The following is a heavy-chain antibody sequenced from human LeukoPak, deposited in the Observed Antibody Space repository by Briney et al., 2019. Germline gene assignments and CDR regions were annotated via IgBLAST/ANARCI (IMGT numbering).Heavy chain of an antibody. J-gene: IGHJ6*02. CDR2: ISGSGDRT. CDR3: GKRELWHGSGEDA. V-gene: IGHV3-23*01. Sequence: PGGSLRLSCAASGFTFNNYAMSWFRQTPGKGLEWVSAISGSGDRTYYAESVKGRFSISRDNSKNTLYLQMHSQRAEDTAVYYCGKRELWHGSGEDAWGQGTTVTVSS. CDR1: GFTFNNYA. D-gene: IGHD3-10*01.